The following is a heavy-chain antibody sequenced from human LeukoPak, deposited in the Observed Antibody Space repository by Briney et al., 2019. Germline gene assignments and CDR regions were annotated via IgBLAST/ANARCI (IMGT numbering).Heavy chain of an antibody. Sequence: GGSLRLSCAASGFTFSSYSMNWVRQAPGKGLEWVSSISSSSSYIYYADSVKGRFTISRDNAKNSLYLQMNSLRAEDTAVYYCARLRLLWFGELDYWGQGTLVTVSS. D-gene: IGHD3-10*01. V-gene: IGHV3-21*01. CDR2: ISSSSSYI. CDR1: GFTFSSYS. CDR3: ARLRLLWFGELDY. J-gene: IGHJ4*02.